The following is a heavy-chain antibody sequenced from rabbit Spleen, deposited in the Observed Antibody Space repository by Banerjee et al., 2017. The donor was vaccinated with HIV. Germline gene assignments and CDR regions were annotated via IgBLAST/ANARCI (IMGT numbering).Heavy chain of an antibody. D-gene: IGHD6-1*01. Sequence: QLEESAGGLVQPGGSLKLSCKASGFTLSSYYMNWVRQAPGKGLEWIGYIDPVFDITYYASWVNGRFTISSDNAQNTVDLQVTSLTVADKATYFCARGSAGGGISGYATYGLWGPGTLVTVS. CDR1: GFTLSSYY. CDR2: IDPVFDIT. CDR3: ARGSAGGGISGYATYGL. J-gene: IGHJ4*01. V-gene: IGHV1S7*01.